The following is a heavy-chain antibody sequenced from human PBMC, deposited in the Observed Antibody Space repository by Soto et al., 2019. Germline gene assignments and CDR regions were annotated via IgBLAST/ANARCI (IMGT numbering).Heavy chain of an antibody. D-gene: IGHD4-17*01. CDR2: IYYSGST. CDR1: GGSISSYY. Sequence: QVQLQESGPGLVKPSETLSLTCTVSGGSISSYYWSWIRQPPGKGLEWIGYIYYSGSTNYNPSLKSRVTISVDTSKNQFSLKLSSVTAADTAEYYCARAYGDYVFDYWGQGTLVTVSS. CDR3: ARAYGDYVFDY. V-gene: IGHV4-59*01. J-gene: IGHJ4*02.